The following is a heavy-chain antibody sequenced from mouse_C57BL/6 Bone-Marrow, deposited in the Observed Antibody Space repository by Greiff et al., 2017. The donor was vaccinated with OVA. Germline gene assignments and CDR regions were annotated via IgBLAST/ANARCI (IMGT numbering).Heavy chain of an antibody. J-gene: IGHJ3*01. CDR3: ALRARWFAY. V-gene: IGHV1-81*01. D-gene: IGHD3-1*01. CDR1: GYTFTSYG. Sequence: QVQLKQSGAELARPGASVKLSCKASGYTFTSYGISWVKQRTGQGLEWIGEIYPRSGNTYYNEKFKGKATLTADKSSSTAYMELRSLTSEDSAVYFCALRARWFAYWGQGTLVTVSA. CDR2: IYPRSGNT.